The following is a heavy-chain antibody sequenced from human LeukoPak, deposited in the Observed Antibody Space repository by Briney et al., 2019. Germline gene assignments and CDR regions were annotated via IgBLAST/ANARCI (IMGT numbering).Heavy chain of an antibody. J-gene: IGHJ4*02. D-gene: IGHD3-22*01. CDR2: IYHSGPP. CDR3: ARGPPTNYHDSSGFYRPFDY. Sequence: SETLSLTCNVSGDSIRNYYWSWIRQLPGKGLEWIGEIYHSGPPKYTPSLKSRLTISIDTSNNQFSLKLTSVTAADTAVYYCARGPPTNYHDSSGFYRPFDYWGQGTLVTVSS. V-gene: IGHV4-34*01. CDR1: GDSIRNYY.